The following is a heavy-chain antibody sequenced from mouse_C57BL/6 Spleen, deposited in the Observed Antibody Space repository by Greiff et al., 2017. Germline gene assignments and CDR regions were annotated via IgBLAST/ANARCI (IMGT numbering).Heavy chain of an antibody. Sequence: QVQLQQPGAELVMPGASVKLSCKASGYTFTSYWMHWVKQRPGQGLEWIGEIDPSDSYTNYNQKFKGKSTLTVDKSSSTAYMQLSSLTSEDSAVXYCARGYDVPYWYFDVWGTGTTVTVSS. J-gene: IGHJ1*03. CDR1: GYTFTSYW. V-gene: IGHV1-69*01. CDR2: IDPSDSYT. D-gene: IGHD2-2*01. CDR3: ARGYDVPYWYFDV.